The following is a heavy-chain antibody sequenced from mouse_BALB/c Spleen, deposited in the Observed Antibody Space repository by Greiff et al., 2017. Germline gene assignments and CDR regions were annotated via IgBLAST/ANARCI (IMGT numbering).Heavy chain of an antibody. J-gene: IGHJ4*01. D-gene: IGHD1-2*01. CDR1: GYSFTSYW. CDR2: IYPGNSDT. Sequence: EVQLQQSGTVLARPGASVKMSCKASGYSFTSYWMHWVKQRPGQGLEWIGAIYPGNSDTSYNQKFKGKAKLTAVTSASTAYMELSSLTNEDSAVYDCTRITTATSAMDYWGQGTSVTVSS. CDR3: TRITTATSAMDY. V-gene: IGHV1-5*01.